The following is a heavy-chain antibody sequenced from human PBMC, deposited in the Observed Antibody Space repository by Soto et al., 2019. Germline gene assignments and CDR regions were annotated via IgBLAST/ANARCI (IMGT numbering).Heavy chain of an antibody. V-gene: IGHV3-73*01. Sequence: PGGSLRLSCAASGFNFSGSAMHWVRQASGKGLEWVGRIRSKANNYATAYAASVKGRFTISRDDSKNTAYLQMNSLKTEDTAVYYCTRPGRGGELFVQPDYWGQGTLVTV. D-gene: IGHD3-10*01. CDR3: TRPGRGGELFVQPDY. CDR2: IRSKANNYAT. CDR1: GFNFSGSA. J-gene: IGHJ4*02.